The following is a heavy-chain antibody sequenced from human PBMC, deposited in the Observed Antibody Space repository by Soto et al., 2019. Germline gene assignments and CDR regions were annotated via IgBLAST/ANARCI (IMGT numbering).Heavy chain of an antibody. V-gene: IGHV5-10-1*01. D-gene: IGHD6-6*01. CDR1: GYSFTSYW. J-gene: IGHJ6*02. CDR3: ARHSVAARYYYYGMDV. CDR2: IDPSDSYT. Sequence: PGESLKISCKGSGYSFTSYWISWVRQMPGKGLEWMGRIDPSDSYTNYSPYFQGHVTISADKSISTAYLQWSSLKASDTAMYYCARHSVAARYYYYGMDVWGQGTTVTVSS.